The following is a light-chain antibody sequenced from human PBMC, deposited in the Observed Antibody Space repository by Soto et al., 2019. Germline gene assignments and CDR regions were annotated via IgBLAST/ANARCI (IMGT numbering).Light chain of an antibody. V-gene: IGLV3-21*02. J-gene: IGLJ1*01. Sequence: LTQPPSVSVSPGQAASITCGGDNIGTKSVHWYQQRPGQAPVLVVYDDKKRPSGIPERFSGSNSGNTATLTISRVETGDEADYYCQVCERFSDHNFVFGDGTKVTVL. CDR1: NIGTKS. CDR3: QVCERFSDHNFV. CDR2: DDK.